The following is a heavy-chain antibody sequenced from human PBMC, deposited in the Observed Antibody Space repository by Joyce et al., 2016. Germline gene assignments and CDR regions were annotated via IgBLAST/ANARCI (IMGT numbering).Heavy chain of an antibody. V-gene: IGHV4-39*07. J-gene: IGHJ4*02. CDR2: IYYSGSM. Sequence: QLQLQESGSGLVKPSETLSLTCTVSGDSISRSDYHWGWIRQHPGKGLEWIGSIYYSGSMYYNPTVKSRVTMSVETSKNQFSLMLSSVTAADTALYYCARKVVVVAPIGNYFDYWGEGTLVTVSS. CDR3: ARKVVVVAPIGNYFDY. D-gene: IGHD2-21*01. CDR1: GDSISRSDYH.